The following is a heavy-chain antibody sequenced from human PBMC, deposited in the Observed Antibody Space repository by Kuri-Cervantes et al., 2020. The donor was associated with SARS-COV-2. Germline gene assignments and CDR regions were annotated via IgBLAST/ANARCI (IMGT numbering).Heavy chain of an antibody. J-gene: IGHJ4*02. V-gene: IGHV1-3*01. D-gene: IGHD3-16*01. CDR2: INAGNGNT. Sequence: ASVKVSCKASGYTFSTYAMHWVRQAPGQRLEWMGWINAGNGNTKYSQKFQGRVTITRDTSASTAYMELSSLRSEDTAVYYCATYDYVWGSLNWGQGTLVTVSS. CDR3: ATYDYVWGSLN. CDR1: GYTFSTYA.